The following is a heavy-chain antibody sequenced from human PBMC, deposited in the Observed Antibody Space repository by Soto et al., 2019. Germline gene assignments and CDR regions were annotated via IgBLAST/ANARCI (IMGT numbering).Heavy chain of an antibody. J-gene: IGHJ6*02. Sequence: EVQLVESGGGLVQPGRSLRLSCAASGFTFDDYAMHWVRQAPGKGLEWVSRISWDSGSIGYADSVKGRFTISRDNAKNSLYLQMHSLRPEDTVLYYCAKDKGQWLAPYYYGMDVWGQGTTVTVSS. CDR1: GFTFDDYA. CDR2: ISWDSGSI. D-gene: IGHD6-19*01. V-gene: IGHV3-9*01. CDR3: AKDKGQWLAPYYYGMDV.